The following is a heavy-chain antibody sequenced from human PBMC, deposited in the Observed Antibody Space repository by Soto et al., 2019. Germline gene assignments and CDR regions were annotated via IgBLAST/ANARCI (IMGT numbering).Heavy chain of an antibody. CDR1: GGSISSSNW. D-gene: IGHD4-4*01. V-gene: IGHV4-4*02. CDR2: IYHSGST. CDR3: ATLVTTRWTSPFDY. J-gene: IGHJ4*02. Sequence: QVQLQESGPGLVKPSGTLSLTCAVSGGSISSSNWWSWVRQPPGKGLEWIGEIYHSGSTNYNPSLKSRVTISVDKSKNQFSLNLSSVTAADTAVYYCATLVTTRWTSPFDYWGQGTLVTVSS.